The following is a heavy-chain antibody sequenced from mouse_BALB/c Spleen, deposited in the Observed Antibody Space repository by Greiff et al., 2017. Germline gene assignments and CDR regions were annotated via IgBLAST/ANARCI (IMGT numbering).Heavy chain of an antibody. J-gene: IGHJ1*01. CDR3: ARSSYGNYGGYFDV. CDR2: ISCYNGAT. Sequence: LVKTGASVKISCKASGYSFTGYYMHWVKQSHGKSLEWIGYISCYNGATSYNQKFKGKATFTVDTSSSTAYMQFNSLTSEDSAVYFCARSSYGNYGGYFDVWGAGTTVTVSS. CDR1: GYSFTGYY. V-gene: IGHV1S34*01. D-gene: IGHD2-1*01.